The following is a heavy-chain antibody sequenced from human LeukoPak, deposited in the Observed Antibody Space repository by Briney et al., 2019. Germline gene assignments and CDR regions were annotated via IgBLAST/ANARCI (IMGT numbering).Heavy chain of an antibody. CDR1: GFTFSSYW. J-gene: IGHJ4*02. V-gene: IGHV3-7*01. D-gene: IGHD4-17*01. CDR2: IMQDGSEK. Sequence: PGGSLRLSCAASGFTFSSYWMSWVRQAPGKGLEWVANIMQDGSEKYYVDSVKGRFTISRDNAKHSLYLQMNSLRAEDTAVYYCAREGDYGDYYFDYWGQGTLVTVSS. CDR3: AREGDYGDYYFDY.